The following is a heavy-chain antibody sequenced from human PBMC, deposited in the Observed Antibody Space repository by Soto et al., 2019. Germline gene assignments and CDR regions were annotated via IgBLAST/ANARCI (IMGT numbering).Heavy chain of an antibody. CDR1: GYPFSAFD. CDR2: RNPDSGDT. J-gene: IGHJ4*02. Sequence: QVQLVQSGAEVKKPGASVKVSCEASGYPFSAFDINWVRQAGGQGLEWMGWRNPDSGDTAFAQRVQDRITMTRSTSISTAYRELSRLTSDDTAVYFCVRQPGGVATPGDDYWGQGTLVTVSS. D-gene: IGHD2-15*01. CDR3: VRQPGGVATPGDDY. V-gene: IGHV1-8*01.